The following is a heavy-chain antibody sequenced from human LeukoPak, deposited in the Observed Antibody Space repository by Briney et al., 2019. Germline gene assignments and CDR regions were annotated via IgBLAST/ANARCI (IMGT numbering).Heavy chain of an antibody. CDR1: GFTFSSYA. V-gene: IGHV3-23*01. D-gene: IGHD2-15*01. CDR2: ISYSGGST. Sequence: PGGSLRLSCAASGFTFSSYAMSWVRQAPGKGLEWVSVISYSGGSTNYADSVKGRFTISRDNSKNTLYLQMTSLRAEDTAVYYCAKGHRSSGGCYYDYWGQGTLVTVSS. CDR3: AKGHRSSGGCYYDY. J-gene: IGHJ4*02.